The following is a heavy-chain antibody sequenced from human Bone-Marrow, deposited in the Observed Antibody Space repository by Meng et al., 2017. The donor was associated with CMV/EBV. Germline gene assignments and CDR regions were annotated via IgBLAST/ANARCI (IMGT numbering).Heavy chain of an antibody. CDR2: IYYSGST. CDR3: ARDPRLGKGYYGMDV. J-gene: IGHJ6*02. D-gene: IGHD6-19*01. V-gene: IGHV4-34*01. Sequence: SETLSLTCAVYGGSFSGYYWGWIRQPPGKGLEWIGSIYYSGSTYYNPSLKSRVTISVDTSKNQFSLKLSSVTAADTAVYYCARDPRLGKGYYGMDVWGQGTTVTVSS. CDR1: GGSFSGYY.